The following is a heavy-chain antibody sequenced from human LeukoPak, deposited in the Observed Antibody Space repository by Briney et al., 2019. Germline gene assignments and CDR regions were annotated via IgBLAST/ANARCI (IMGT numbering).Heavy chain of an antibody. J-gene: IGHJ4*02. Sequence: GEALKISWNGSGYSFTSYWIGWVRQMPGKGLEWMGIIYPGDSDTRYSPSFQGQVTISANKSISTAYLQWSSLKASDTAMYYCARPPSGYSYGMGYWGQGTLVTVSS. CDR2: IYPGDSDT. V-gene: IGHV5-51*01. CDR1: GYSFTSYW. CDR3: ARPPSGYSYGMGY. D-gene: IGHD5-18*01.